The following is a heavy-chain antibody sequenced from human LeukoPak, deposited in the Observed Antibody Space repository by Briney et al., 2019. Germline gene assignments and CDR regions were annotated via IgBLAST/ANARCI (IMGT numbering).Heavy chain of an antibody. CDR2: MYSSGST. V-gene: IGHV4-4*07. Sequence: AGTLSLTCTVSGGSISGYYWSWIRQPAGKGLEWIGRMYSSGSTTYNPSLKSRVAMSVDTSKNQFSLNLSSVTAADTAFYYCARRIARGGYFDYWGQGTLVTVSS. CDR1: GGSISGYY. D-gene: IGHD2-15*01. CDR3: ARRIARGGYFDY. J-gene: IGHJ4*02.